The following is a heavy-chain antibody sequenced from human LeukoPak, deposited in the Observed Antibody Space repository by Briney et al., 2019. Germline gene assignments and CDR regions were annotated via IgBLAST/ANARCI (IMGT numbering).Heavy chain of an antibody. Sequence: GGSLRLSCAASVFTFSSYAMSWVRQAPGKGLEWVSTITGSGESTYYADSVKGRFTISRDSSKNTLYLQMNSLRAEDTAVYYCAKGTSASGTYYSAWNYWGQGTLVTVSS. CDR2: ITGSGEST. J-gene: IGHJ4*02. D-gene: IGHD3-10*01. V-gene: IGHV3-23*01. CDR3: AKGTSASGTYYSAWNY. CDR1: VFTFSSYA.